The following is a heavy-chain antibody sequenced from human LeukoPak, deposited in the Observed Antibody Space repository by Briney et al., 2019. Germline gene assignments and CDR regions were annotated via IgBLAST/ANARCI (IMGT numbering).Heavy chain of an antibody. CDR1: GYSFTSYL. Sequence: GESLKISCKGSGYSFTSYLIGCVRQMPGKGVELMGIIYPGDSDTRYSPSFQGQVTISADKSISTAYLQWSSLKASDTAMYYCARSGYSSGWYGFDYWGQGTLVTVSS. D-gene: IGHD6-19*01. CDR3: ARSGYSSGWYGFDY. CDR2: IYPGDSDT. J-gene: IGHJ4*02. V-gene: IGHV5-51*01.